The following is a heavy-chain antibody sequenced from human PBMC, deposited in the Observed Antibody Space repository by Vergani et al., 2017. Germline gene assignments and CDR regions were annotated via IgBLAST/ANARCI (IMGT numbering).Heavy chain of an antibody. CDR3: ARHLRQLARNDVFDN. V-gene: IGHV4-39*01. CDR1: GRSIRNNNYY. D-gene: IGHD6-6*01. Sequence: QLQLQESGPRLVKPSETLSLTCRLSGRSIRNNNYYWGRIRQPPGKGLDWIGSIYDSRNNNYSPSLKSRVSISVDTSKNQFSLNLTSVTAADTAVYYCARHLRQLARNDVFDNWGDGTLVTVSS. J-gene: IGHJ3*02. CDR2: IYDSRNN.